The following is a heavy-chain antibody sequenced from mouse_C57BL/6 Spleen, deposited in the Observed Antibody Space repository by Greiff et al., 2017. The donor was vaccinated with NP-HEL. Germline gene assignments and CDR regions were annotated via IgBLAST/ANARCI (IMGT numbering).Heavy chain of an antibody. Sequence: EVQLQQSGGGLVKPGGSLKLSCAASGFTFSDYGMHWVRQAPEKGLEWVAYISSGSSTIYYADTVKGRFTISRDNAKNTLFLQMTSLRSEDTAMYYCARLYYYYAMDYWGQGTSVTVSS. J-gene: IGHJ4*01. CDR2: ISSGSSTI. CDR3: ARLYYYYAMDY. CDR1: GFTFSDYG. V-gene: IGHV5-17*01. D-gene: IGHD2-1*01.